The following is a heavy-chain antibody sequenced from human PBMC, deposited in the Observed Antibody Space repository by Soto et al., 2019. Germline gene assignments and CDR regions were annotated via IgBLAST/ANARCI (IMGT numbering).Heavy chain of an antibody. J-gene: IGHJ4*02. CDR2: IWYEGSNK. CDR1: GFSFSTYG. V-gene: IGHV3-33*01. D-gene: IGHD2-15*01. Sequence: QVQLVESGGGVAQPGRSLRLSCAASGFSFSTYGMHWVRQAPGKGLEWVAVIWYEGSNKYYADSVKGRFTISRDNSKNTLYLQMNSLRAEDTAVYYCARDDCSGGRCYPDYWGQGTLVIVSS. CDR3: ARDDCSGGRCYPDY.